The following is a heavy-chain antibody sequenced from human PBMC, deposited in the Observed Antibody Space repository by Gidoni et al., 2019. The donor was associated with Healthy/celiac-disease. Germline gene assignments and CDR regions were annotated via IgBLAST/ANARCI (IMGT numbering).Heavy chain of an antibody. V-gene: IGHV3-21*01. Sequence: EVQLVESGGGLVKPGGSLRLSCAASGFTFSSYSMNWVRQAPGKGLEWVSSISSSSSYIYYADSVKGRFTISRDNAKNSLYLQMNSLRAEDTAVYYCARDFELPGIAVAGNGMDVWGQGTTVTVSS. CDR1: GFTFSSYS. J-gene: IGHJ6*02. CDR2: ISSSSSYI. D-gene: IGHD6-19*01. CDR3: ARDFELPGIAVAGNGMDV.